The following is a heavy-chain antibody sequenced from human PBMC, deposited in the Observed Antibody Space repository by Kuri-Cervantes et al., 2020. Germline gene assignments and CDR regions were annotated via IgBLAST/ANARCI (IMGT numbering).Heavy chain of an antibody. D-gene: IGHD5-24*01. CDR2: MNPNSGNT. J-gene: IGHJ3*02. CDR1: GYTFTSYG. V-gene: IGHV1-8*02. Sequence: ASVKVSCKASGYTFTSYGISWVRQAPGQGLEWMGWMNPNSGNTGYAQKFQGRVTMTRNTSISTAYMELRSLRSDDTALYYCARDCRPSRAPSNDAFDIWGQGTMVTVSS. CDR3: ARDCRPSRAPSNDAFDI.